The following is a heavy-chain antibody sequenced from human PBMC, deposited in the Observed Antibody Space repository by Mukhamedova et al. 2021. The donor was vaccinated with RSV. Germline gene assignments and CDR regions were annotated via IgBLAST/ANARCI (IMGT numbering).Heavy chain of an antibody. CDR3: VRDKKQLVFGYYYGMYV. J-gene: IGHJ6*02. CDR2: ISYSGST. D-gene: IGHD6-13*01. Sequence: GKGLEWIGYISYSGSTNYNPSFKFRFTISEYTSNYQFSLKLNSVTAADPAAYSCVRDKKQLVFGYYYGMYVWGQGTTVTVSS. V-gene: IGHV4-59*13.